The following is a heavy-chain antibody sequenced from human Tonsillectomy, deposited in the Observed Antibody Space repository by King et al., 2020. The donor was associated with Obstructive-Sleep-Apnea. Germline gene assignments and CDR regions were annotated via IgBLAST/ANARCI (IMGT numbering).Heavy chain of an antibody. CDR2: IDLSDSYT. Sequence: LVQSGAEVKKPGESLRISCKGSGYNFTNYWISWVRQMPGKGLEWMGRIDLSDSYTNYSPSFQGHVTISADTSISTAYLQWSSLKASDTAVYYCARRADYYDISGYYFDYWGQGTLVTVSS. CDR3: ARRADYYDISGYYFDY. CDR1: GYNFTNYW. D-gene: IGHD3-22*01. J-gene: IGHJ4*02. V-gene: IGHV5-10-1*01.